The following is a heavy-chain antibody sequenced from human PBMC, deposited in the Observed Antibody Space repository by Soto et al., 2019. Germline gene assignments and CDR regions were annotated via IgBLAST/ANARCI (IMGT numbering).Heavy chain of an antibody. J-gene: IGHJ6*02. V-gene: IGHV4-30-4*01. D-gene: IGHD3-9*01. Sequence: QVQLQESGPGLVKPSQTLSLTCTVSGGSISSGDYYWSWIRQPPGKGLEWIGYIYYSGSTYYNPSLKSRVTISVETSKNQFSLKLSSVTAADTAVYYCARGRGGNGRIRYFDWLPRYYYYGMDVWGQGTTVTVSS. CDR1: GGSISSGDYY. CDR3: ARGRGGNGRIRYFDWLPRYYYYGMDV. CDR2: IYYSGST.